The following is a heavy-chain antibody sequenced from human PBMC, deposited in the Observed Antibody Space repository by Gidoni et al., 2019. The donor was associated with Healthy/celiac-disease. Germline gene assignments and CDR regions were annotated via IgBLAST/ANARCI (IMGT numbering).Heavy chain of an antibody. CDR3: ARDIVVVPAAMLRGSDYYYYGMDV. D-gene: IGHD2-2*01. CDR2: INSDGSST. V-gene: IGHV3-74*01. Sequence: EVQLVESGGGLVQPGGSLRLSCAASGFTFSSYWMHWVRQAPGKGLVWVSRINSDGSSTSYADSVKGRFTISRDNAKNTLYLQMNSLRAEDTAVYYCARDIVVVPAAMLRGSDYYYYGMDVWGQGTTVTVSS. J-gene: IGHJ6*02. CDR1: GFTFSSYW.